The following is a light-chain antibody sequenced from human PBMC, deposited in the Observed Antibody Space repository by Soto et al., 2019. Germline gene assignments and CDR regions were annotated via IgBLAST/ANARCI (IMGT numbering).Light chain of an antibody. J-gene: IGKJ4*01. V-gene: IGKV1-39*01. CDR3: QQSFNTLT. Sequence: DLQMTQSPSSVSASVGDRVTITCRASQSISTYVSWYQHRPGKAPKLLIYSASTLQSGVPPRFSGSGSGTDFTLTISSLQPEDFATYYCQQSFNTLTFGGGTKVEIE. CDR2: SAS. CDR1: QSISTY.